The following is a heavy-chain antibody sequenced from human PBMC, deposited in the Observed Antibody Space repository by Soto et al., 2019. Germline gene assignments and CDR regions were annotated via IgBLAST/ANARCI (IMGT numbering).Heavy chain of an antibody. D-gene: IGHD3-10*01. CDR3: ARVPDDLSGVGFDY. V-gene: IGHV4-59*01. Sequence: PSETLSLTCTVSGGSISSYYWSWIRQPPGKGLGWIGYIYYSGSTNYNPSLKSRVTISVDTSKNQFSLKLSSVTAADTAVYYCARVPDDLSGVGFDYWGQGTLVTVSS. CDR2: IYYSGST. J-gene: IGHJ4*02. CDR1: GGSISSYY.